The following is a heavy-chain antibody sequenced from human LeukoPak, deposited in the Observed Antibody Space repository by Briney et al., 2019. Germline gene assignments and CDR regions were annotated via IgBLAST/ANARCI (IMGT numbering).Heavy chain of an antibody. Sequence: ASVKVSCKASGYTFTSYGISWVRQAPGQGLEWMGWISAYNGNTNYAQKLQGRVTMTTDTSTSTAYMELRSLRSDDAAVHYCARDHSSSWYPYYYYYYGMDVWGQGTTVTVSS. CDR1: GYTFTSYG. CDR3: ARDHSSSWYPYYYYYYGMDV. V-gene: IGHV1-18*01. J-gene: IGHJ6*02. D-gene: IGHD6-13*01. CDR2: ISAYNGNT.